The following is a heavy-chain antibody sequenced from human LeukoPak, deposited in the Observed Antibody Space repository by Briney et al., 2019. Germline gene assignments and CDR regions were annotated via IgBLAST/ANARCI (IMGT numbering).Heavy chain of an antibody. J-gene: IGHJ6*03. V-gene: IGHV1-8*01. CDR1: GYTFTSYD. Sequence: ASVKVSCKASGYTFTSYDINWVRQATGQGLEWMGWMNPNSGNTGYAQKFQGRVTMTRNTSISTAYMELSSLRSEDTAVYYCATGRRPYYYYYYMDVWGKGTTVTVSS. CDR2: MNPNSGNT. CDR3: ATGRRPYYYYYYMDV.